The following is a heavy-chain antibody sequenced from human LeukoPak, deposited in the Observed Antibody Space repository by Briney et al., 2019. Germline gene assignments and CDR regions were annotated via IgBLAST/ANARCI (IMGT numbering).Heavy chain of an antibody. CDR2: MSSGSGYT. CDR3: ARGIEAGVDY. CDR1: GYTFTNYD. V-gene: IGHV1-8*02. Sequence: ASVKVSCKTSGYTFTNYDINWVRQATGQGLEWLGWMSSGSGYTGYAQKFQGRVTMTRDISITTAYVELSSLRSEDTAVYYCARGIEAGVDYWGQGTLVTVPS. D-gene: IGHD6-25*01. J-gene: IGHJ4*02.